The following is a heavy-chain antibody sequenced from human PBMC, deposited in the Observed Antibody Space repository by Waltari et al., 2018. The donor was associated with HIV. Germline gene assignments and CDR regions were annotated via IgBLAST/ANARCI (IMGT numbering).Heavy chain of an antibody. CDR1: GSPFTRYD. CDR3: ARLPTLYSNYRKDGMDV. CDR2: MNPNSGNT. D-gene: IGHD4-4*01. V-gene: IGHV1-8*01. J-gene: IGHJ6*02. Sequence: QMQLVQSVAEVKKPAASVKVSCKASGSPFTRYDINCVRHAAGQGLEWMGWMNPNSGNTGYAQKFQGRVTMTRNTSISTAYMELSSLRSEDTAVYYCARLPTLYSNYRKDGMDVWGQGTTVTVSS.